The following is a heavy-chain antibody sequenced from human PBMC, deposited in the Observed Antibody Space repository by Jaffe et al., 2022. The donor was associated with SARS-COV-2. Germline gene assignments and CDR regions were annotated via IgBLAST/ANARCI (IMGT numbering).Heavy chain of an antibody. V-gene: IGHV3-64D*06. CDR1: GFTFSSYA. D-gene: IGHD2-2*02. J-gene: IGHJ4*02. CDR2: TSSDGGTT. Sequence: EVQLVESGGGLVQPGGSLRLSCSASGFTFSSYAMHWVRQAPGKGLEYVSATSSDGGTTYYADSVKGRFTISRDNSRNTLYLQMSSLRAEDTAVYYCVKDVPCSGTSCYMGYFDYWGQGTLVTVSS. CDR3: VKDVPCSGTSCYMGYFDY.